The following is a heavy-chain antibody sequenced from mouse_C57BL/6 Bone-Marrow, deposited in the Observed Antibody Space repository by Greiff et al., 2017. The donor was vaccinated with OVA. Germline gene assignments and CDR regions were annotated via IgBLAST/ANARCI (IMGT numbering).Heavy chain of an antibody. CDR2: IDPSDSYT. CDR3: AKPRACYGSRGYYFDY. D-gene: IGHD1-1*01. J-gene: IGHJ2*01. Sequence: QVQLQQPGAELVKPGASVKLSCKASGYTFTSYWMQWVKQRHGQGLEWIGEIDPSDSYTNYNQKFKGKATLTVDTSSSTAYMKLSSLPSEDAAVYYCAKPRACYGSRGYYFDYWGQGTTLTVSS. CDR1: GYTFTSYW. V-gene: IGHV1-50*01.